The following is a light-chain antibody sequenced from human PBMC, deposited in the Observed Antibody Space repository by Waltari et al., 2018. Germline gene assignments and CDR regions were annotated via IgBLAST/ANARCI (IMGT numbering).Light chain of an antibody. V-gene: IGKV1-17*01. CDR3: LQHNSYPYS. CDR1: QGISSY. CDR2: AAS. J-gene: IGKJ2*03. Sequence: DIQMTQSPSSLSASVGDTVTITCRASQGISSYLNWFQQKPGKAPKLLIYAASSLESGVPSRFSGSGSGTEFTLTISSLQAEDFAVYYCLQHNSYPYSFGQGTKVEIK.